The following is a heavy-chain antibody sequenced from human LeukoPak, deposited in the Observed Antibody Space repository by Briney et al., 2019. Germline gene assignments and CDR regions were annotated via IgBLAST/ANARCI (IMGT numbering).Heavy chain of an antibody. CDR1: GYSISSGYY. CDR3: EREWGRDGYNQYRFDY. V-gene: IGHV4-38-2*02. CDR2: IYHSGST. D-gene: IGHD5-24*01. Sequence: PSETLSLTCTVSGYSISSGYYWGWIRQPPGKGLEWIGSIYHSGSTYYNPSLKSRVTISVDTSKNQFSLKLSSVAAADTAVYYCEREWGRDGYNQYRFDYWGQGTLVTVSS. J-gene: IGHJ4*02.